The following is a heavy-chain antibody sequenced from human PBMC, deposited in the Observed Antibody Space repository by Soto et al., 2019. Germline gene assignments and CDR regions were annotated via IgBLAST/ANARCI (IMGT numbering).Heavy chain of an antibody. J-gene: IGHJ6*03. V-gene: IGHV4-59*01. CDR1: GGSISSYY. CDR3: ARCVVVPAAMPYYYYYYMDV. CDR2: IYYSGST. D-gene: IGHD2-2*01. Sequence: SETLSLTCTVSGGSISSYYWSWIRQPPGKGLEWIGYIYYSGSTNYNPSLKSRVTISVDTSKNQFSLKLSSVTAADTAVYYCARCVVVPAAMPYYYYYYMDVWGKGTTVTVSS.